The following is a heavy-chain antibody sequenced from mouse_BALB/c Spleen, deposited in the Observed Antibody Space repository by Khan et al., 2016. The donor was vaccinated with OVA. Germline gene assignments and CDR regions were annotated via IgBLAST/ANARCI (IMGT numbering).Heavy chain of an antibody. V-gene: IGHV5-4*02. CDR3: ARAGYGGFAY. D-gene: IGHD1-1*02. CDR1: GFTFSDYY. Sequence: EVELVESGGGLVKPGGSLKLSCAASGFTFSDYYMYWVRQTPEKRLEWVATISDGGSYTYYPDSVKGRFTISRDNAKNNLYLQMSSRRSEDAAMYYCARAGYGGFAYGGQGTLVTVSA. J-gene: IGHJ3*01. CDR2: ISDGGSYT.